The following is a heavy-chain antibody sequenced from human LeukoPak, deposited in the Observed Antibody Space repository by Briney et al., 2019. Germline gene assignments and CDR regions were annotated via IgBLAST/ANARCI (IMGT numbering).Heavy chain of an antibody. Sequence: EASVKVSCKASGYTFTSYDINWVRQATGQGLEWMGWMNPNSGNIGYAQKFQGRVTMTRNTSISTAYMELSSLRSEDTAVYYCARAPDYYDSSGYYSDAFDIRGQGTMVTVSS. V-gene: IGHV1-8*01. CDR3: ARAPDYYDSSGYYSDAFDI. CDR2: MNPNSGNI. J-gene: IGHJ3*02. CDR1: GYTFTSYD. D-gene: IGHD3-22*01.